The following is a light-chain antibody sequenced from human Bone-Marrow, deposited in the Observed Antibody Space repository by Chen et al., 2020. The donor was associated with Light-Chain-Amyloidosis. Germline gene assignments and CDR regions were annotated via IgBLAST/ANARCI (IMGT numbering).Light chain of an antibody. J-gene: IGKJ1*01. CDR3: QQYHSIPWT. V-gene: IGKV4-1*01. CDR1: QSVLSSSKNKNF. Sequence: DIVMTQSPDSLAVSLGVRATINCKSSQSVLSSSKNKNFLIWYQQKPGQPPKLLIYWASTRESGVPERFSGSGSGTDFTLTISSLQAEDVAVYYCQQYHSIPWTFGQGTKVEIK. CDR2: WAS.